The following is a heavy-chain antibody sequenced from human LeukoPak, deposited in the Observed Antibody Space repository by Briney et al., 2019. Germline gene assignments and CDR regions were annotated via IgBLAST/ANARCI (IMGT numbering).Heavy chain of an antibody. V-gene: IGHV3-48*01. CDR1: GFTFSTYT. CDR2: IATSSSTI. J-gene: IGHJ4*02. CDR3: AKDGGDPRDFDY. D-gene: IGHD2-21*02. Sequence: GGSLRLSCAASGFTFSTYTMNWVRQPPGKGLEWVSNIATSSSTIYYADSVKGRFTISRDNAKNSLYLQMNSLRADDTAVYYCAKDGGDPRDFDYWGQGTLVTVSS.